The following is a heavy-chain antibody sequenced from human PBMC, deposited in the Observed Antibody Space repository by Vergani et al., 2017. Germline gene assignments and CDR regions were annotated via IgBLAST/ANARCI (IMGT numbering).Heavy chain of an antibody. CDR3: ARGYSYGSGHFDY. CDR2: IWYDGSNK. J-gene: IGHJ4*02. D-gene: IGHD5-18*01. Sequence: QVQLVESGGGVVQPGRSLRLSCAASGFTFSSYGMHWVRQAPGKGLEWVAVIWYDGSNKYYADSVKVRLTISRDNYKNTLYLQMNSLRAEDTAVYYCARGYSYGSGHFDYWGQGTLVTVSS. CDR1: GFTFSSYG. V-gene: IGHV3-33*01.